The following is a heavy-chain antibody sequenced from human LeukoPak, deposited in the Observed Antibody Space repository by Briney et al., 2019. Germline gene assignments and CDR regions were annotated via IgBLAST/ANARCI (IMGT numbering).Heavy chain of an antibody. CDR1: GNIFTSSY. V-gene: IGHV1-46*01. J-gene: IGHJ4*02. D-gene: IGHD2-2*01. CDR3: AREQGSTGYFEY. CDR2: INPSDGTR. Sequence: ASVKVSCKASGNIFTSSYTHWVRQAPGQGLEWMGVINPSDGTRNYAQKFQGGVTVTRDMSTSTVYTDLSSLRSEDTAVYYCAREQGSTGYFEYWGQGTLVTVSS.